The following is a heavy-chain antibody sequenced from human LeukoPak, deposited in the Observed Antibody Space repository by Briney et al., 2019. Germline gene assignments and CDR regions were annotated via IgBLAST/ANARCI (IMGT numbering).Heavy chain of an antibody. CDR2: ISSSSNYI. J-gene: IGHJ6*03. D-gene: IGHD2-2*02. V-gene: IGHV3-21*01. CDR1: GFTFSSYS. Sequence: PGGSLRLSCAASGFTFSSYSMNWVRQAPGKGLEWVPSISSSSNYIYYADSVKGRFTISRDNAKNSLYLQMNSLRAEDTAVYYCARDRYCSSTSCYTGLFYYYYYMDVWGKGTTVTVSS. CDR3: ARDRYCSSTSCYTGLFYYYYYMDV.